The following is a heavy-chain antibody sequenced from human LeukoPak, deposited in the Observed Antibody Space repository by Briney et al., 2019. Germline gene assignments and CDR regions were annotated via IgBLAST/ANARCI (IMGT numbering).Heavy chain of an antibody. J-gene: IGHJ6*02. CDR1: GFTVSSNY. V-gene: IGHV3-53*01. CDR2: IYSGGDT. D-gene: IGHD1/OR15-1a*01. CDR3: ARDKRGTATGIYYFYGMDV. Sequence: GGSLRLSCTASGFTVSSNYMNWVRQAPGRGLEWVSVIYSGGDTNYADSVKGRFTISRDNSKNTLYLQMNSLKAEDTAIYYCARDKRGTATGIYYFYGMDVWGQGTTVTVSS.